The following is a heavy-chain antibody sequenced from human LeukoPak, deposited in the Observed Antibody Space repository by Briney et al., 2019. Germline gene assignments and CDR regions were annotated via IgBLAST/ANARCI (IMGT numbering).Heavy chain of an antibody. D-gene: IGHD1-26*01. Sequence: PGGSLRLSCAASGFTVSSNYMSWVRQAPGKGLEGVSVLSSGGTTYYADSVKGRFTISRDTSKNTLYLQMNSLRAEDTAIYYCARGGDIVGATRSAFDFWGQGTMVTVSS. V-gene: IGHV3-53*01. CDR3: ARGGDIVGATRSAFDF. CDR1: GFTVSSNY. CDR2: LSSGGTT. J-gene: IGHJ3*01.